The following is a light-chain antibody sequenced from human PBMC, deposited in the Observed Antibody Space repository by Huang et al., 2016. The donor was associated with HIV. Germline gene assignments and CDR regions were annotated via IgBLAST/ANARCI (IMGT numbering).Light chain of an antibody. CDR2: GAS. CDR3: QQYGSSVVT. CDR1: QSFSSNY. Sequence: EIVLTQSPGTLSLSPGERATLSCRARQSFSSNYLAWYQQKPGQAPRLLIYGASSRATGIPDRFSGSGSGTDFTLIISRLEPEDFAVYYCQQYGSSVVTFGQGTKVEVK. J-gene: IGKJ1*01. V-gene: IGKV3-20*01.